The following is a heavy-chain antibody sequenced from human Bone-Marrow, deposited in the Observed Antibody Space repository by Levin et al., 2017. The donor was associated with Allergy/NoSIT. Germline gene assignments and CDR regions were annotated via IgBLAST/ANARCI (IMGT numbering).Heavy chain of an antibody. J-gene: IGHJ4*02. CDR1: GFTFSSYT. V-gene: IGHV3-21*01. Sequence: GESLKISCAASGFTFSSYTMNWVRQAPGKGLEWVSSISSSSSYIYYADSVKGRFTISRDNAKSSLYLQMNSLRAEDTAVYYCARDEAPGGGGYYWGQGTLVTVSP. CDR3: ARDEAPGGGGYY. D-gene: IGHD3-16*01. CDR2: ISSSSSYI.